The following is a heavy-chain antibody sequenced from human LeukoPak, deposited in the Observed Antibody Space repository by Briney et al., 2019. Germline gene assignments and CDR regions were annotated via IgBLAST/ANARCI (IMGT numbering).Heavy chain of an antibody. CDR1: GFTFSSYS. CDR2: ISSSSSYI. CDR3: ARDRWVQWLVRGNFDY. J-gene: IGHJ4*02. Sequence: PGGSLRLSCAASGFTFSSYSMNWVRQAPGKGLEWVSSISSSSSYIYYADSVKGRFTISRDNAKNSLYLQMNSLRAEDTAVYYCARDRWVQWLVRGNFDYWGQGTLVTVSS. V-gene: IGHV3-21*01. D-gene: IGHD6-19*01.